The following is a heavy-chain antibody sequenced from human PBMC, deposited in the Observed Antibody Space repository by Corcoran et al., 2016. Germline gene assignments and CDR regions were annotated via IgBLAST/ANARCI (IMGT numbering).Heavy chain of an antibody. Sequence: EVQLLQSGAEVKKPGESLKISCKGSGYSFTSYWIGWVRQMPGKGLEWMGIIYPGDSDTRYSPSFQGQVTISANKPISTAYLQWSSLKASDTAMYCCARQSDYGDSTMPPFNYWGQGTLVTVSS. J-gene: IGHJ4*02. D-gene: IGHD4-17*01. V-gene: IGHV5-51*01. CDR2: IYPGDSDT. CDR1: GYSFTSYW. CDR3: ARQSDYGDSTMPPFNY.